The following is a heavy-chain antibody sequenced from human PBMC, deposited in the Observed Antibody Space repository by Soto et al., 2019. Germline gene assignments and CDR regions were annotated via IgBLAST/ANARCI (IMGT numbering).Heavy chain of an antibody. Sequence: NPSETLSLTCTVSGDSISSFYWSWVRQPPGKGLEWIGYIYYSGSTSYNPSLESRVTISVDTSENQFSLKLSSVTAADTAVYYCARLRRMTAITVSYYFDYWGQGTTVTVSS. V-gene: IGHV4-59*01. CDR3: ARLRRMTAITVSYYFDY. CDR2: IYYSGST. CDR1: GDSISSFY. D-gene: IGHD4-4*01. J-gene: IGHJ4*03.